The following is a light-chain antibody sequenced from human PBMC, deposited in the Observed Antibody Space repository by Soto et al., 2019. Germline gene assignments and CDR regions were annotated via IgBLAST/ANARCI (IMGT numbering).Light chain of an antibody. CDR1: NSVVGSYNL. CDR3: CSYAGSSTYV. Sequence: QSVLTQPASVSGSPGQSITISCTGDNSVVGSYNLVSWYQQHPGKAPKLMIYEVTKRPSGVSNRFSGSKSGNTASLTISGLQAEDEADYYCCSYAGSSTYVFGTGTKVTVL. J-gene: IGLJ1*01. CDR2: EVT. V-gene: IGLV2-23*02.